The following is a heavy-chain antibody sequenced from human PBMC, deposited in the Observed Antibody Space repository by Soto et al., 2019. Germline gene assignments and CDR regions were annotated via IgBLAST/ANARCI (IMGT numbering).Heavy chain of an antibody. Sequence: TLSLTCAVSGGAISSYYWTWIRQPPGKGLEWIGYIYHSGSTYYNPSLKSRVTISVDRSKNQLSLKLSSVTAADTAVYYCARGAAIDDYYYGMDVWGQGTTVTVSS. CDR2: IYHSGST. V-gene: IGHV4-30-2*01. J-gene: IGHJ6*02. CDR1: GGAISSYY. D-gene: IGHD2-2*01. CDR3: ARGAAIDDYYYGMDV.